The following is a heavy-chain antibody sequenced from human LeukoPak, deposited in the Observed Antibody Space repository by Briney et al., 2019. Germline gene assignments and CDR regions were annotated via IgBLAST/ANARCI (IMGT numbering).Heavy chain of an antibody. CDR1: GGSISSYY. V-gene: IGHV4-59*01. Sequence: PSETLSLTCTVSGGSISSYYWSWIRQPPGKGLEWIGYIYYSGSTNYNPSLKSRVTISVDTSKNQFSLKLSSVTAADTAVYYCARSPDHGRQYGAFDIWGQGTMVTVSS. D-gene: IGHD1-14*01. J-gene: IGHJ3*02. CDR3: ARSPDHGRQYGAFDI. CDR2: IYYSGST.